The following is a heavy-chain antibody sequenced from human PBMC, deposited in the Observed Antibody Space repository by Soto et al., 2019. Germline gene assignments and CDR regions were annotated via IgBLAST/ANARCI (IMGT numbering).Heavy chain of an antibody. V-gene: IGHV4-30-2*01. CDR1: GGSISSGGYS. CDR2: IYHSGST. J-gene: IGHJ5*02. D-gene: IGHD1-1*01. Sequence: QLQLQESGSGLVRPSQTLSLTCAVSGGSISSGGYSWNWIRQPPGKGLEWIGYIYHSGSTLYNPSLKSRVXXXVXXSKNQFSLKLSSVTAADTAVYYCARDQLEGNWFDPWGPGTLVTVSS. CDR3: ARDQLEGNWFDP.